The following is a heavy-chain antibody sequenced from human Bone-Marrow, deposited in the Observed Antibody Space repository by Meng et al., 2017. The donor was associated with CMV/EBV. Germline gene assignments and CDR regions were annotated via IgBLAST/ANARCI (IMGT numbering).Heavy chain of an antibody. V-gene: IGHV1-46*01. CDR1: GYTFTSYY. CDR3: ARDPGVTRIYYGMDV. Sequence: ASVKVSCKASGYTFTSYYMHWVRQAPGQGLEWMGIINPSGGSTSYAQKFQGRVTMTRDTSTSTVYMELRSLRSDDTAVYYCARDPGVTRIYYGMDVWGQGTTVTVSS. D-gene: IGHD4-11*01. J-gene: IGHJ6*02. CDR2: INPSGGST.